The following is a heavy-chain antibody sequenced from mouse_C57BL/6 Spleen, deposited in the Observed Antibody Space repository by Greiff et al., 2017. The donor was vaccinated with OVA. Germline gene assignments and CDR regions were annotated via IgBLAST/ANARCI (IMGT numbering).Heavy chain of an antibody. CDR1: GFTFSSYA. CDR2: ISDGGSYT. D-gene: IGHD2-4*01. Sequence: EVQLVESGGGLVKPGGSLKLSCAASGFTFSSYAMSWVRQTPEKRLEWVATISDGGSYTYYPDNVKGRFTISRDNAKNNMYLQMSHLKSEDTAMYYCARGNDYSYYFDYWGQGTTLTVSS. CDR3: ARGNDYSYYFDY. J-gene: IGHJ2*01. V-gene: IGHV5-4*01.